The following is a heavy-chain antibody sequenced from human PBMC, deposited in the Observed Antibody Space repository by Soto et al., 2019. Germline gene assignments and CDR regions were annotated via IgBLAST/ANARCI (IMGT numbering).Heavy chain of an antibody. V-gene: IGHV1-24*01. CDR1: GYTLTELS. J-gene: IGHJ4*02. Sequence: GASVKVSWKVSGYTLTELSMHWVRQAPGKGLEWMGGFDPEDGETIYAQKFQGRVTMTEDTSTDTAYMELSSLRSEDTAVYYCATGDYGDYAELYFDYWGQGTLVTVSS. D-gene: IGHD4-17*01. CDR3: ATGDYGDYAELYFDY. CDR2: FDPEDGET.